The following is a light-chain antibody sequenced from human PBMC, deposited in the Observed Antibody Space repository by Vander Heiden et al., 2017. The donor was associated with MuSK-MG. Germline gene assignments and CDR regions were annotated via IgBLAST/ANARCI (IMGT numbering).Light chain of an antibody. CDR1: KLGDKY. V-gene: IGLV3-1*01. J-gene: IGLJ2*01. CDR2: QDS. Sequence: SYQMTQASSGSVSPGQTASITCSGDKLGDKYACWYQQKPGQSPVLVIYQDSKRPSGIPERFSGSNSGNTATLTISGTQAMDEADYYCQAWDSSTHVVFGGGTKLPVL. CDR3: QAWDSSTHVV.